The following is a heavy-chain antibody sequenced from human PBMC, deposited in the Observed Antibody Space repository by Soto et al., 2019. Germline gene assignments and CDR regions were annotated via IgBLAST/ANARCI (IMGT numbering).Heavy chain of an antibody. J-gene: IGHJ5*02. CDR3: ARGLTMGQLPSHFDH. Sequence: PSETLSLTCTVSGGSVSNDNFYWSWIRQPPGKGLEWIGYVHSSGIANYNPSLKRRVTISVDTSRNQFSLRLSSVTAADTAVYYCARGLTMGQLPSHFDHWGQGTLFTVSS. CDR2: VHSSGIA. V-gene: IGHV4-61*01. D-gene: IGHD3-16*01. CDR1: GGSVSNDNFY.